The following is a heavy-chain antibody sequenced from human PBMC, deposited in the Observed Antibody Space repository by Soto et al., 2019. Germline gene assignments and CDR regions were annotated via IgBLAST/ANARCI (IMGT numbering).Heavy chain of an antibody. CDR2: ISAYNGNT. CDR1: GYTFTSYG. CDR3: ARGQGYYGSGGGWFDP. D-gene: IGHD3-10*01. J-gene: IGHJ5*02. Sequence: ASVKVSCKASGYTFTSYGISWVRQAPGQGLEWMGWISAYNGNTNYAQKLQGRVTMTTDTSTSTAYMELRSLRSDDTAVYYCARGQGYYGSGGGWFDPWGQGTLVTVSS. V-gene: IGHV1-18*04.